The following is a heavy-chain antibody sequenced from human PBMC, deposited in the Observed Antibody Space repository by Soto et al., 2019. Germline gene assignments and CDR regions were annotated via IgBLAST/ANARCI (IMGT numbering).Heavy chain of an antibody. CDR1: EFTFSSNA. CDR2: ITGSGSTT. CDR3: AKDFTAYLSSRFHH. D-gene: IGHD6-13*01. V-gene: IGHV3-23*01. Sequence: EVQLLESGGGLVQPGGSLRLSCAASEFTFSSNAMHWVRQAPGKGLEWVSGITGSGSTTFYADSVKGRFTISRDNSKNTFYLHMRSMRAEDTAIYYCAKDFTAYLSSRFHHWGQGTLVTVSS. J-gene: IGHJ5*02.